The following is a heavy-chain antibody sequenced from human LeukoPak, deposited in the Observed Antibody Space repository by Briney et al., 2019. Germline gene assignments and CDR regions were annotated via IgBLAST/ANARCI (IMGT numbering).Heavy chain of an antibody. CDR1: GFTFSSYA. V-gene: IGHV3-23*01. D-gene: IGHD3-22*01. CDR2: ITGSGGST. J-gene: IGHJ4*02. Sequence: GGSLRLSCAASGFTFSSYAMSWVRQAPGKGLEWVSAITGSGGSTYYEDSVKGRFTISRDNSKNTLYLRMNSLRAEDTAVYHCAISRDSSGYYYWWGLGTLVTVSS. CDR3: AISRDSSGYYYW.